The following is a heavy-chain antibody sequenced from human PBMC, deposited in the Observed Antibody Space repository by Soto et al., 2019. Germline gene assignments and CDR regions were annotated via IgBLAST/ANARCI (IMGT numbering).Heavy chain of an antibody. J-gene: IGHJ5*02. V-gene: IGHV4-4*07. D-gene: IGHD5-12*01. CDR1: GGSLFGDY. Sequence: SETLSLTCTVSGGSLFGDYCTWIRQPAGGGLEWIGRINSDGNTNYSPSLKSRVTMSVDPSRKHFSLNLTSVTAAETASYFCERDRRLENCFNTWGPGIQVTVSS. CDR3: ERDRRLENCFNT. CDR2: INSDGNT.